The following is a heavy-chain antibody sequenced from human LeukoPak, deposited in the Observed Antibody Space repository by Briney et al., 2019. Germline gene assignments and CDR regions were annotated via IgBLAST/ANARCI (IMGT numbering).Heavy chain of an antibody. J-gene: IGHJ6*02. Sequence: PSESLSLTCTVSGGSVSSDNYYWSWIRQPPGKGLELIGYIYYSGSTTHNPSLKSRVTISVDTSKNQFSLKLNSVTAADTAVYYCARVFGYSTSSGYYHYGMDVWGQGTTVTVSS. CDR3: ARVFGYSTSSGYYHYGMDV. D-gene: IGHD6-6*01. V-gene: IGHV4-61*01. CDR1: GGSVSSDNYY. CDR2: IYYSGST.